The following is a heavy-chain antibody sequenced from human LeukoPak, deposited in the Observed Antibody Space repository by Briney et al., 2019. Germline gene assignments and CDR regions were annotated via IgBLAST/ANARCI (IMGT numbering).Heavy chain of an antibody. Sequence: TGGSLRLSCAASGFTFSSYGMHWVRQAPGKGLEWVAVIWYDGSNKYYADSVKGRFTISRDNSKNTLYLQMNSLRAEDTAVYYCARDDCSSTSCYVYYYYGMDVWGQGTTVTVSS. CDR3: ARDDCSSTSCYVYYYYGMDV. CDR2: IWYDGSNK. J-gene: IGHJ6*02. D-gene: IGHD2-2*01. V-gene: IGHV3-33*01. CDR1: GFTFSSYG.